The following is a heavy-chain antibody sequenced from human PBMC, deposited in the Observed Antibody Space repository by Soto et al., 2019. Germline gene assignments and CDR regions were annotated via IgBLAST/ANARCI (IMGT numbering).Heavy chain of an antibody. Sequence: SETLSLTCTVSGGSISSYYWSWIRQPAGKGLEWIGRIYTSGSTNYSPSLKSRVTMSVDTSKNQFSLKLSSVTAADTAVYYCARGIAAYYYYYYGMDVWGQGTTVTVSS. D-gene: IGHD6-13*01. V-gene: IGHV4-4*07. CDR1: GGSISSYY. CDR2: IYTSGST. CDR3: ARGIAAYYYYYYGMDV. J-gene: IGHJ6*02.